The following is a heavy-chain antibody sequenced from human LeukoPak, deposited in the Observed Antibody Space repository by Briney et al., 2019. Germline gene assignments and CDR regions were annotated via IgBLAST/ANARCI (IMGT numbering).Heavy chain of an antibody. Sequence: ASVKVSCKTSGYRFTDDNIHWVRQAPGQGLEWMGWINPDTDFTNYAPKFRGRVIMTRDTSISTAYMEVRRLTFDDTAIYYCAPTSEAYTSNWSVWGQGTLVTVSP. CDR1: GYRFTDDN. D-gene: IGHD3-16*01. CDR2: INPDTDFT. CDR3: APTSEAYTSNWSV. J-gene: IGHJ4*02. V-gene: IGHV1-2*02.